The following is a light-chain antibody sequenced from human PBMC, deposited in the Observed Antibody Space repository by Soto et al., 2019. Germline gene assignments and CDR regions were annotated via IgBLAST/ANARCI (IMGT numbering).Light chain of an antibody. Sequence: DIQMTQSPSSLSASVGDRVTITCQASQDISNYLNWYQQKPGKAPKLLIYDASNLETGVPSRFSGSGSGTDFTFTISSLQPEDIETYYCTQYDNLHPERFGQGTRLEIK. J-gene: IGKJ5*01. CDR1: QDISNY. CDR3: TQYDNLHPER. V-gene: IGKV1-33*01. CDR2: DAS.